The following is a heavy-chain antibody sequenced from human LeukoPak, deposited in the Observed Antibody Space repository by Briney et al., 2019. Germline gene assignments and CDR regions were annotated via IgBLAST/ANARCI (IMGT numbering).Heavy chain of an antibody. Sequence: GGSLRLSCAASGFTFSSYGMHWVRQAPGKGLEWVAVISYDGSNKYYADSVKGRFTISRDNSKNTLYLQMNSLRAEDTAVYYCASHDWLSGTYYFDYWGQGTLVTVSS. V-gene: IGHV3-30*03. CDR2: ISYDGSNK. CDR3: ASHDWLSGTYYFDY. CDR1: GFTFSSYG. J-gene: IGHJ4*02. D-gene: IGHD3-9*01.